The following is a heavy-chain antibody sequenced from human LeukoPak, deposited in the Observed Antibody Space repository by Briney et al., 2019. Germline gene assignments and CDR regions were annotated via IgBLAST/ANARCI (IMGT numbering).Heavy chain of an antibody. CDR3: ARGGSYSGSYYYYGMDV. J-gene: IGHJ6*02. CDR2: INHSGST. CDR1: GGSFSGYY. D-gene: IGHD1-26*01. V-gene: IGHV4-34*01. Sequence: SETLSLTCAVYGGSFSGYYWSWIRQPPGKGLEWIGEINHSGSTNYNPSLKSRVTISVDTSKNQFSLKLSSVTAADTAVYYCARGGSYSGSYYYYGMDVWGQGTTVTVSS.